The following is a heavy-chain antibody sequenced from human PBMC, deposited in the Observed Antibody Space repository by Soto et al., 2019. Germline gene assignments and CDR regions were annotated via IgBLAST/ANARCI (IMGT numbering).Heavy chain of an antibody. CDR3: ASGGSGYSGCWFDP. J-gene: IGHJ5*02. Sequence: QLHLQESGPGLVKPSETLSLTCTVSGGSIISSSYYWGWIRQPPGKGLEWIGNIYYSGSTYYNPSLKSRVTICVDTSKKQVSLKLSSVTAADTAVYYCASGGSGYSGCWFDPCGQGTLVTVSS. D-gene: IGHD2-15*01. CDR2: IYYSGST. V-gene: IGHV4-39*01. CDR1: GGSIISSSYY.